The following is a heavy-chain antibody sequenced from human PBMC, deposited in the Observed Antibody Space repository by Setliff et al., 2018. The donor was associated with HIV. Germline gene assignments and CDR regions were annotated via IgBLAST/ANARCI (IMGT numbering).Heavy chain of an antibody. V-gene: IGHV4-61*09. D-gene: IGHD6-19*01. CDR3: ARDGGGSGWSLGEFDF. Sequence: PSETLSLTCTVSGGSISSNNYFWSWIRQPAGKGLEWIGHIYPSGSTNYNPSLKSRVTISVDTSKNQFSLNLSSVTAADTAVYYCARDGGGSGWSLGEFDFWGQGTLVTVSS. J-gene: IGHJ4*02. CDR1: GGSISSNNYF. CDR2: IYPSGST.